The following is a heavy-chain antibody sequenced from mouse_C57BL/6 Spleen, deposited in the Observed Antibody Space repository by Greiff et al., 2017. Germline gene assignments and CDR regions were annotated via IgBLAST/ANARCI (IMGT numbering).Heavy chain of an antibody. J-gene: IGHJ2*01. Sequence: EVKLQQSGPELVKPGASVKIPCKASGYTFTDYNMDWVKQSHGKSLEWIGDINPNNGGTIYNQKFKGKATLTVYKSSSTAYMELRSLTSEDTAVYYCARGYYYGSSYEGYFDYWGQGTTLTVSS. D-gene: IGHD1-1*01. CDR1: GYTFTDYN. CDR3: ARGYYYGSSYEGYFDY. V-gene: IGHV1-18*01. CDR2: INPNNGGT.